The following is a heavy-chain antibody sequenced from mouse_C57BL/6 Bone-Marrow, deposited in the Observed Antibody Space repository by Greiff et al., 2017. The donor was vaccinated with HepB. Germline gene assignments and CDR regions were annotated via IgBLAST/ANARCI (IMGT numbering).Heavy chain of an antibody. CDR2: IHPNSGST. Sequence: QVQLQQSGAELVKPGASVKLSCKASGYTFTSYWMHWVKQRPGQGLEWIGMIHPNSGSTNYNEKFKSKATLTVDKSSSTAYMQLSSLTSEDSAVYYCASPNYYGSYAMDYWGQGTSVTVSS. J-gene: IGHJ4*01. V-gene: IGHV1-64*01. D-gene: IGHD1-1*01. CDR3: ASPNYYGSYAMDY. CDR1: GYTFTSYW.